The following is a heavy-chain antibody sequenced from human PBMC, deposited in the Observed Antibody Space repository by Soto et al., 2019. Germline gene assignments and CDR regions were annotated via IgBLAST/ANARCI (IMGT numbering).Heavy chain of an antibody. CDR3: ARAERDYDILTGSPGY. CDR1: GYTFTSYA. D-gene: IGHD3-9*01. Sequence: ASVKVSCKASGYTFTSYAMHWVRQAPGQRLEWMGWINAGNGNTKYSQKFQGRVTITRDTSASTAYMELSSLRSEDTAVYYCARAERDYDILTGSPGYWGQGTMVTVYS. V-gene: IGHV1-3*01. CDR2: INAGNGNT. J-gene: IGHJ4*02.